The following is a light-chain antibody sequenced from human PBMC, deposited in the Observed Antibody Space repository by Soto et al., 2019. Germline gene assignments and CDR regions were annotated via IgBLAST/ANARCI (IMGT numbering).Light chain of an antibody. CDR2: EVS. CDR1: SSDVGGYNF. Sequence: QSALTPPASVSGSPGQSITISCTGTSSDVGGYNFVSWYQQHPGKAPKLMIFEVSHRPSGVSNRFSAAKSGSTASLTISGLQAEDEADYYCSSYTNSNTVLFGGGTKLTVL. V-gene: IGLV2-14*01. J-gene: IGLJ2*01. CDR3: SSYTNSNTVL.